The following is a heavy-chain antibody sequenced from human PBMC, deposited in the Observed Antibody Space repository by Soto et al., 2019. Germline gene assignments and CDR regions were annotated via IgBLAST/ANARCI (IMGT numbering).Heavy chain of an antibody. D-gene: IGHD6-19*01. Sequence: QVQLVESGGGVVQPGRSLRLSCAASGFAFSSYGMHWVRQAPGKGLEWVAVISYDGSNKYYADSVKGRFTISRDNAKNSLYLQMNSLRAEDTAVYYCARDLRIAVAGTGNWFDPWGQGTLVTVSS. CDR3: ARDLRIAVAGTGNWFDP. CDR1: GFAFSSYG. V-gene: IGHV3-30*03. CDR2: ISYDGSNK. J-gene: IGHJ5*02.